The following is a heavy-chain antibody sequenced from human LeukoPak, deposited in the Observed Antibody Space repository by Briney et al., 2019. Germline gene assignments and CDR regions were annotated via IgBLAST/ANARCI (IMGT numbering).Heavy chain of an antibody. CDR2: IYYTGST. J-gene: IGHJ3*02. V-gene: IGHV4-59*01. CDR3: ARSASSTSRSAFDI. Sequence: PSETLSPTCTVSGDSIDSYYWSWIRQPPGKGLECIGHIYYTGSTYYKPSLESRVTISVDMSKNQFSLTLNSVTAADTAVYYCARSASSTSRSAFDIWGQGTRVTASS. CDR1: GDSIDSYY.